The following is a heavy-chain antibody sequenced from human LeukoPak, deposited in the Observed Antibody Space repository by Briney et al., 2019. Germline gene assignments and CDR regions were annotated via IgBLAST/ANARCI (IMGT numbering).Heavy chain of an antibody. CDR3: ARPTIVGASYHFDY. J-gene: IGHJ4*02. CDR1: GYTFTGYY. V-gene: IGHV1-2*02. CDR2: INPNSGGT. Sequence: ASVKVSCKASGYTFTGYYMHWVRQAPGQGLEWMGWINPNSGGTNYAQKFQGRVTMTRDTSISTAYMELSRLRSDDTAVYYCARPTIVGASYHFDYWGQGTLVTVSS. D-gene: IGHD1-26*01.